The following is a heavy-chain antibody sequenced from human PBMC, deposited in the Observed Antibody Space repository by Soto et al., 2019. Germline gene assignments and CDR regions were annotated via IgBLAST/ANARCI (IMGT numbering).Heavy chain of an antibody. CDR2: ISYGGINN. V-gene: IGHV3-30-3*01. CDR1: GFTFSNFP. CDR3: ARTTVVSGTPDFDY. Sequence: GSLRLSCAASGFTFSNFPMHWVRQAPGKGLEWVAVISYGGINNYYADSVKGRFTISRDDSKNTVYLQMNGLRPEDTAVYFCARTTVVSGTPDFDYWGQGTLVTVSS. J-gene: IGHJ4*02. D-gene: IGHD4-4*01.